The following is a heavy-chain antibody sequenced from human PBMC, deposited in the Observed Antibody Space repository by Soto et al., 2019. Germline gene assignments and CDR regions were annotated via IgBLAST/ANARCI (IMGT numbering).Heavy chain of an antibody. V-gene: IGHV3-30-3*01. D-gene: IGHD3-22*01. CDR1: GFIFTNYA. J-gene: IGHJ5*02. Sequence: QVQLVESGGGVAHPGKSLRLSCAASGFIFTNYAMHWVRQAPGRGLEWVAVISSNGGNADSADSVKGRFTISKGNSKNTVFLRMDSLRPEDSAIYYCARDRSFGTSGYYSWDLWGQGTLVTVSS. CDR3: ARDRSFGTSGYYSWDL. CDR2: ISSNGGNA.